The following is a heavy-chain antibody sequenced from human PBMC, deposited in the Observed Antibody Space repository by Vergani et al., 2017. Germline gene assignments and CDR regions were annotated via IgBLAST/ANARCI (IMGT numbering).Heavy chain of an antibody. CDR2: IYYSGST. J-gene: IGHJ4*02. Sequence: QVQLQESGPGLVKPSETLSLTCTVSGGSLSSYYWSWIRQPPGKGLEWIGYIYYSGSTNYNPSLKSRVTISVDTSKNQFSLKLSSVTAADTAVYYCARFSSSGGYGLDYWGQGTLVTVSS. V-gene: IGHV4-59*01. CDR3: ARFSSSGGYGLDY. CDR1: GGSLSSYY. D-gene: IGHD6-19*01.